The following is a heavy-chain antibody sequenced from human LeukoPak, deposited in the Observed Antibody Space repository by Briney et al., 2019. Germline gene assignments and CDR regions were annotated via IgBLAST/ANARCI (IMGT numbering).Heavy chain of an antibody. V-gene: IGHV4-59*01. CDR2: IYYSRST. J-gene: IGHJ5*02. CDR3: ARVSYDFWSGNYNWFDP. Sequence: SETLSLTCTVSGGSISSYYWSWIRQPPGKGLEWFGYIYYSRSTNYNPSLKSRVTISVDTSKNQFSLKLSSVTAADTAVYYCARVSYDFWSGNYNWFDPWGQGTLVTVSS. CDR1: GGSISSYY. D-gene: IGHD3-3*01.